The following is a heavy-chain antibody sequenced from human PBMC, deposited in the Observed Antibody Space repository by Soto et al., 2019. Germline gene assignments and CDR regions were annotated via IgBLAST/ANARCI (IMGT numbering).Heavy chain of an antibody. D-gene: IGHD3-3*01. CDR3: ARARKATYITGGFDS. CDR2: IYSAGST. V-gene: IGHV3-53*05. Sequence: GGSLRLSCAASGLTVSSSYMSWVRQAPGKGLQWVSVIYSAGSTYYANSVKGRFTISRDISTNMVYLQMSSLTAADTAVYYCARARKATYITGGFDSWGQGTLVTVSS. J-gene: IGHJ4*02. CDR1: GLTVSSSY.